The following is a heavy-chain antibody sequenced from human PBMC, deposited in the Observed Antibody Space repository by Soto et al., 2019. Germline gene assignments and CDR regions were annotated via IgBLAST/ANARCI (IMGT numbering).Heavy chain of an antibody. CDR1: GFTFSSYA. D-gene: IGHD2-21*02. CDR2: ISYDGSNK. Sequence: PGGSLRLSCAASGFTFSSYAMHWVRQAPGKGLEWVAVISYDGSNKYYADSVKGRFTISRDNSKNTLYLQMNSLRAEDTAVYYCARAPDCGGDCFLNFDYWGQGTLVTVSS. J-gene: IGHJ4*02. V-gene: IGHV3-30-3*01. CDR3: ARAPDCGGDCFLNFDY.